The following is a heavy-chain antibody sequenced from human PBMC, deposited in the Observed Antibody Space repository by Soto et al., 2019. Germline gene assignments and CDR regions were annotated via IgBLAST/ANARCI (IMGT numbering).Heavy chain of an antibody. Sequence: EVQLVESGGGLVQPGGSLRLSCAASGFTFSSYWMHWVRQAPGKGLVWVSRINSDGSSTRYADSVKGRFTISRDNAKNTLYLKMNSLRAEDTAVYYCARDHGVEYYDFWSGDLPRYYYYYYGMDVWGQGTTVTVSS. V-gene: IGHV3-74*01. J-gene: IGHJ6*02. D-gene: IGHD3-3*01. CDR3: ARDHGVEYYDFWSGDLPRYYYYYYGMDV. CDR2: INSDGSST. CDR1: GFTFSSYW.